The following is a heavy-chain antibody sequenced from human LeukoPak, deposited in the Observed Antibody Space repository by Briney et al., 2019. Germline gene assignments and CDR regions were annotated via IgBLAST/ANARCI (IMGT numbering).Heavy chain of an antibody. V-gene: IGHV1-46*01. CDR1: GYTFTNYY. Sequence: ASVKVSCKASGYTFTNYYMDWVRQAPGQGLEWMGIINPSGGSASYAQKFQGRVTMTRDTSTSTVYMELSSLRSEDTAVYYCARQYCSGGSCHFDYWGQGSLVTVSS. D-gene: IGHD2-15*01. J-gene: IGHJ4*02. CDR2: INPSGGSA. CDR3: ARQYCSGGSCHFDY.